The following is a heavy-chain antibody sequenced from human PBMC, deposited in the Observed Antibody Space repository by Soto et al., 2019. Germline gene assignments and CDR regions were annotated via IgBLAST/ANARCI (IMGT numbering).Heavy chain of an antibody. CDR2: ISPYTGKT. Sequence: QVLLVQSGSEVKKPGASMKVSCQTSGYTFSDFALTWVRQVPDKGLEWLGWISPYTGKTNYAQRVHDRVALTTATSTRTAYLVLRSLTYDDTAVYYCARLGWELLSGRRYFDYWGQGTLVTVSS. CDR3: ARLGWELLSGRRYFDY. J-gene: IGHJ4*02. D-gene: IGHD1-26*01. V-gene: IGHV1-18*04. CDR1: GYTFSDFA.